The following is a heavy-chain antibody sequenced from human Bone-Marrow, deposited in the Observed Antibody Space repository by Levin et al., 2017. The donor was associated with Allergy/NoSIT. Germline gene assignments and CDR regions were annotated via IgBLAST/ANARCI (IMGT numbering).Heavy chain of an antibody. CDR3: ARGDSSWYCDS. J-gene: IGHJ4*02. V-gene: IGHV1-69*13. CDR2: IIPIIGDA. Sequence: EASVKVSCKSSGDSFSSDAMSWVRQAPGQGLEWMGGIIPIIGDANYAQKFQGRVTITADESSRTVYMELNSLRSEDAALYFCARGDSSWYCDSWGQGTLVTVSS. D-gene: IGHD6-13*01. CDR1: GDSFSSDA.